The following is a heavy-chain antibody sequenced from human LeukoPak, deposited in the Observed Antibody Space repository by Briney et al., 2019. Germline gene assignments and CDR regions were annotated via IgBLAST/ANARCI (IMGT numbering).Heavy chain of an antibody. Sequence: ASVKVSCKASGYTFTSYDINWVRQATGQGLEWMGWISAYNGNTNYAQKLQGRVTMTTDTSTSTAYMELRSLRSDDTAVYYCARDDIAVAANDAFDIWGQGTMVTVSS. CDR2: ISAYNGNT. CDR1: GYTFTSYD. J-gene: IGHJ3*02. D-gene: IGHD6-19*01. V-gene: IGHV1-18*01. CDR3: ARDDIAVAANDAFDI.